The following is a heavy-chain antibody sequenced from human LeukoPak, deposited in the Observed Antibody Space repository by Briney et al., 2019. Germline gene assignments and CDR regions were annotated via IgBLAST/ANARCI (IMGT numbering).Heavy chain of an antibody. CDR3: ARGRSYYYGSGSHRPFDP. CDR2: INHSGST. D-gene: IGHD3-10*01. V-gene: IGHV4-34*01. CDR1: GGSFSGYY. J-gene: IGHJ5*02. Sequence: SETLSLTCAVYGGSFSGYYWSWIRQPPGKGLEWIGEINHSGSTNYNPSLKSRVTISVDTSKNQFSLKLSSVTAADTAVYYCARGRSYYYGSGSHRPFDPWGQGTQVTVSS.